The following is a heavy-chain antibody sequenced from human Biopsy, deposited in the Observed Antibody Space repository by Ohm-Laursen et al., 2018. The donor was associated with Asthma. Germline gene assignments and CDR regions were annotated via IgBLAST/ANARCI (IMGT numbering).Heavy chain of an antibody. CDR3: ARTCYDFLTGQVKDVFGV. Sequence: ASVKVSCKASGYNFISFAIHWVRQAPGQRLEWMGWVNTGNGDTKYSQKFQGRVTITRDTSASTAYMELRSLRSEDTATYYCARTCYDFLTGQVKDVFGVWGQGTMVTGSS. CDR1: GYNFISFA. D-gene: IGHD3-9*01. CDR2: VNTGNGDT. J-gene: IGHJ3*01. V-gene: IGHV1-3*04.